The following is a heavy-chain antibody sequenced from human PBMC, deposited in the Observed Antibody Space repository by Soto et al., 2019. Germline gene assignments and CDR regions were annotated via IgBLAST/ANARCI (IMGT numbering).Heavy chain of an antibody. D-gene: IGHD2-8*01. V-gene: IGHV3-23*01. Sequence: EVQLLESGGGFIHPGGSLRLSCAASGFSFSSFAMNWVRQAPGKGLEWVSIISGSAGSTFYADSVKGRFTISRDNSKRTLYLQINSLRAEDTAVYYCAKTRGAMIYAISVYGMDVWGQGTTVTVSS. J-gene: IGHJ6*02. CDR1: GFSFSSFA. CDR3: AKTRGAMIYAISVYGMDV. CDR2: ISGSAGST.